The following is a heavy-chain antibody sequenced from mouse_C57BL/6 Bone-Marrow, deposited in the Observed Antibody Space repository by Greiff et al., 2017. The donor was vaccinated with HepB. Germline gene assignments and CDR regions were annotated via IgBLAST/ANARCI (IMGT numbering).Heavy chain of an antibody. V-gene: IGHV1-64*01. CDR3: ARKGIFYAMDY. CDR2: IHPNSGST. CDR1: GYTFTSYW. Sequence: QVQLQQPGAELVKPGASVKLSCKASGYTFTSYWMHWVKQRPGQGLEWIGMIHPNSGSTNYNEKFKSKATLTVDKSSITPYMQLSSLESEDSAVYYSARKGIFYAMDYWGQGTSVTVSS. J-gene: IGHJ4*01.